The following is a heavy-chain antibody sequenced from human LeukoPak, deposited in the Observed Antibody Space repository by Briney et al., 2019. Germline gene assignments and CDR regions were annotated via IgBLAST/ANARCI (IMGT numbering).Heavy chain of an antibody. J-gene: IGHJ6*03. V-gene: IGHV4-59*12. CDR2: IYYSGST. CDR1: GGSINSYY. CDR3: ARDRPFYSGYVRDYYYYYMDV. D-gene: IGHD5-12*01. Sequence: SETLSLTCTVSGGSINSYYWSWIRQPPGKGLEWIGYIYYSGSTNYNPSLKSRVTISVDTSKNQFSLKLSSVTAADTAVYYCARDRPFYSGYVRDYYYYYMDVWGKGTTVTISS.